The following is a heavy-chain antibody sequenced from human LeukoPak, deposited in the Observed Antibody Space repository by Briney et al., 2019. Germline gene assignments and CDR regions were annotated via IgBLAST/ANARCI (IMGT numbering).Heavy chain of an antibody. CDR1: GFRFSSYA. J-gene: IGHJ4*02. D-gene: IGHD6-13*01. CDR2: ISGSGVST. Sequence: GGSLRLSCAASGFRFSSYAMSWVRQAPGKGLEWVSAISGSGVSTYYADSVKGRFTVSRDNSKNTLYLQMSSLRAEDTAVYYCARDLRRAIAAAGKFDYWGQGTLVTVSS. V-gene: IGHV3-23*01. CDR3: ARDLRRAIAAAGKFDY.